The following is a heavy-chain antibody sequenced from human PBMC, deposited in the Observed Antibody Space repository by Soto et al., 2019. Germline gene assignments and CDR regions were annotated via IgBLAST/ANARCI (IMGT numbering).Heavy chain of an antibody. CDR2: INPSGGST. V-gene: IGHV1-46*01. CDR1: GYTFTSYY. D-gene: IGHD3-22*01. CDR3: ARANAPQHYYDSSGYYYGY. Sequence: ASVKVSCKASGYTFTSYYMHWVRQAPGQGLEWMGIINPSGGSTSYAQKFQGRVTMTRDTSTSTVYMELSSLRSEDTAVYYCARANAPQHYYDSSGYYYGYWGQGTLVTVSS. J-gene: IGHJ4*02.